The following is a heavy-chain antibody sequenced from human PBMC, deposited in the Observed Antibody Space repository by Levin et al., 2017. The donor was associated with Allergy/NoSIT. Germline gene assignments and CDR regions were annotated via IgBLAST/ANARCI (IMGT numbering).Heavy chain of an antibody. V-gene: IGHV3-33*01. CDR3: ARDNGGRFDY. CDR1: GFTFNSSG. D-gene: IGHD4-23*01. J-gene: IGHJ4*02. Sequence: GESLKISCAASGFTFNSSGMHWVRQAPGKGLEWVAVIWFDGTNEDYADSVKGRFTFSRDNSRNTLHLQMNSLRVEDTAVYYCARDNGGRFDYWGQGTLVTVSS. CDR2: IWFDGTNE.